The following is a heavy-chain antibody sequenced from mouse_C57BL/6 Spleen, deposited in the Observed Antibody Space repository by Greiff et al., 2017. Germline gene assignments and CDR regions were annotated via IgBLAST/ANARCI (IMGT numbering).Heavy chain of an antibody. CDR1: GYTFTSYW. CDR2: IDPSDSYT. Sequence: QVQLQQPGAELVKPGASVKLSCKASGYTFTSYWMQWVKQRPGQGLEWIGEIDPSDSYTNYNQKFKGKATLTVDTSSSTAYMQLSILTSEDSAVYYCARLQSELFDYWGQGTTLTVSS. V-gene: IGHV1-50*01. CDR3: ARLQSELFDY. J-gene: IGHJ2*01.